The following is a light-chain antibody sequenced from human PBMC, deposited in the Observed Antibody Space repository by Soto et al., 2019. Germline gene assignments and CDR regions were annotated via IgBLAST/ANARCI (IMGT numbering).Light chain of an antibody. J-gene: IGKJ4*01. CDR1: QSVSSTY. CDR2: GAS. Sequence: EIELTQSPGTLSLSPGERATLSCRASQSVSSTYLAWYQQKPGQAPSLLIYGASRRSTGIPDRFSGSGSGTDFTLTISRLEPEDFAVYYCQQYDRSPTTFGGGTKVEIK. CDR3: QQYDRSPTT. V-gene: IGKV3-20*01.